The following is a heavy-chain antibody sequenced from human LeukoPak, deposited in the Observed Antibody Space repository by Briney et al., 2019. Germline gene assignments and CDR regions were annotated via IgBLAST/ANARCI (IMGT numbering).Heavy chain of an antibody. D-gene: IGHD3-16*01. CDR1: GGSFSGYY. Sequence: PSETLSLTCAVYGGSFSGYYWSWIRQPPGKGLEWIGEINHSGSTNYNPSLKSRVTISVDTSNNQFSLKLSSVTAADTAVYYCARKDLSVWAPDYWGQGTLVTVSS. CDR2: INHSGST. CDR3: ARKDLSVWAPDY. V-gene: IGHV4-34*01. J-gene: IGHJ4*02.